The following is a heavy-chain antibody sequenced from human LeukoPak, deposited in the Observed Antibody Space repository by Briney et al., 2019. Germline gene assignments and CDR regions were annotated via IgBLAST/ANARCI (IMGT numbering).Heavy chain of an antibody. D-gene: IGHD6-6*01. CDR2: ISYDGSNK. CDR3: AKDSAARPSLAFDI. Sequence: GRSLRLPCAASGFTFSSYAMHWVRQAPGKGLEWVAVISYDGSNKYYADSVKGRFTISRDNSKNTLYLQMNSLRAEDTAVYYCAKDSAARPSLAFDIWGQGTMVTVSS. CDR1: GFTFSSYA. J-gene: IGHJ3*02. V-gene: IGHV3-30-3*01.